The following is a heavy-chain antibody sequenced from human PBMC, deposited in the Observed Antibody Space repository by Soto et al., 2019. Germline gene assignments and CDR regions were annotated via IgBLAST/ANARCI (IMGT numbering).Heavy chain of an antibody. CDR3: ARHSPSSSWYDGTIYV. V-gene: IGHV4-39*01. CDR2: IYYSGST. Sequence: QLLASGPGLVKPSETLSLTCTVSGGSISSSSYYWGWIRQPPGKGLEWIGSIYYSGSTYYNPSLKSRVTISVDTSKNQFSLKLSPVTAADTAVYYCARHSPSSSWYDGTIYVWGQGTTVTVSS. D-gene: IGHD6-13*01. CDR1: GGSISSSSYY. J-gene: IGHJ6*02.